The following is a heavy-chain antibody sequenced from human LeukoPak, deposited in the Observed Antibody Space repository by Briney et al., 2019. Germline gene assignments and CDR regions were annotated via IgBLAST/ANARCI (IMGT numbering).Heavy chain of an antibody. CDR3: ARDPPAVSTNTYG. Sequence: GGSLRLSCAASGFTFSSYGMHWVRQAPGKGLEWVSLIYSGGDTDYADSVKGRFTISRDNSKNILYLQMNSLRVDDTAVYYCARDPPAVSTNTYGWGQGTLVTVSS. CDR1: GFTFSSYG. J-gene: IGHJ1*01. CDR2: IYSGGDT. V-gene: IGHV3-66*01. D-gene: IGHD6-13*01.